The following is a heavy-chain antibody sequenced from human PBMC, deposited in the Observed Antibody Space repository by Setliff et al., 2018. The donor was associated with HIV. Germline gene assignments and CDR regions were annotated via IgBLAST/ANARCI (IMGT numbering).Heavy chain of an antibody. CDR1: GGAISGSGYY. D-gene: IGHD3-10*01. J-gene: IGHJ3*02. V-gene: IGHV4-61*08. CDR3: AREGITMVRVVEVAFDI. CDR2: IYTSGSP. Sequence: SETLSLTCSVSGGAISGSGYYWSWIRQPPGKGLEWIGHIYTSGSPNYNPSLKSRVTISVDTSKNQFSLKLSSVTAADTAVYYCAREGITMVRVVEVAFDIWGQGAMVTVSS.